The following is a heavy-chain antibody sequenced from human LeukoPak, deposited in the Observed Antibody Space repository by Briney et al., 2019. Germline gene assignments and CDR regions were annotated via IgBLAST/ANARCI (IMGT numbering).Heavy chain of an antibody. CDR2: ISSSSSYI. D-gene: IGHD7-27*01. Sequence: GGSLRLSCAASGFTFSSYSMNWVRQAPGKGLEWVSFISSSSSYIYYADSVKGRFTISRDNAKNSLYLQMNSLRAEDTAVYYCARDGNWDQFDYWGQGTLVTVSS. CDR1: GFTFSSYS. CDR3: ARDGNWDQFDY. V-gene: IGHV3-21*04. J-gene: IGHJ4*02.